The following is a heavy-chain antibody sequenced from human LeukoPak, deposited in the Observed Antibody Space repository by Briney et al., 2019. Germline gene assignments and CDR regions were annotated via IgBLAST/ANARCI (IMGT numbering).Heavy chain of an antibody. D-gene: IGHD3/OR15-3a*01. CDR1: GFTVSRNY. CDR3: ARAKDDFCDY. J-gene: IGHJ4*02. CDR2: IRSSSSYT. V-gene: IGHV3-21*01. Sequence: KPGGPLRLSCAASGFTVSRNYMIWVRQAPGKGLEWVSSIRSSSSYTYYADSVKGRFTISRDNAKNSLYLQMNSLTAEDTAVYYCARAKDDFCDYGGQGTLVTVSS.